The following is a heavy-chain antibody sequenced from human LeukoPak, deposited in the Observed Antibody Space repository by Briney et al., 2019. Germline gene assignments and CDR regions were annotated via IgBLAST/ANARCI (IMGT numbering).Heavy chain of an antibody. CDR3: AREGPPGIAVALVKWFDP. D-gene: IGHD6-19*01. J-gene: IGHJ5*02. V-gene: IGHV1-8*01. CDR1: GYTFTSYD. Sequence: ASVKVSCKAFGYTFTSYDINWVRQATGQGLEWMGWMNPNSGNTGYAQKFQGRVTMTRNTSISTAYMELSSLRSEDTAVYYCAREGPPGIAVALVKWFDPWGQGTLVTVSS. CDR2: MNPNSGNT.